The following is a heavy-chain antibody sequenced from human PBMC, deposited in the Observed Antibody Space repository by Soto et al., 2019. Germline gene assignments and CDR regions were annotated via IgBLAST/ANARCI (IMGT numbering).Heavy chain of an antibody. J-gene: IGHJ4*02. Sequence: QVQLQESGPGLVKPSQTLSLTCTVSGGSISSGGYYWSWIRQHPGKGLEWIGYIYYSGSTYYNPSLNSRVTISVDTSKNQFSLKLSSVTAADTAVYYCVGYYRSGTPLDYWGQGTLVTVSS. D-gene: IGHD3-10*01. CDR2: IYYSGST. CDR1: GGSISSGGYY. CDR3: VGYYRSGTPLDY. V-gene: IGHV4-31*03.